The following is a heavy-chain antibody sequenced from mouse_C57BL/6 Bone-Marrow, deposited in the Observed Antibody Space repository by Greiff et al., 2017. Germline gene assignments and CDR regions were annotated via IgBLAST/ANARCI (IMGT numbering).Heavy chain of an antibody. D-gene: IGHD1-1*01. J-gene: IGHJ3*01. CDR2: INPSNGGT. V-gene: IGHV1-53*01. CDR1: GYTFTSYW. Sequence: QVQLQQPGTELVKPGASVKLSCKASGYTFTSYWMNWVKQRPGQGLEWIGNINPSNGGTNYNEKFKSKATLTVDKSSSTAYMQLSSLTSEDTAVYYCARDLKEWDNYGSSVGAYWGQGTLVTVSA. CDR3: ARDLKEWDNYGSSVGAY.